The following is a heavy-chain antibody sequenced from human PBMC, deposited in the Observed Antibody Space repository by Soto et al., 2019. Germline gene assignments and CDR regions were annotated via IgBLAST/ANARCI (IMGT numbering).Heavy chain of an antibody. D-gene: IGHD3-9*01. CDR2: IIPIFGTA. CDR3: ARDGPGPHGYDILTGYYD. V-gene: IGHV1-69*13. Sequence: GASVKVSCKASGGTFSSYAISWVRQAPGQGLEWMGGIIPIFGTANYAQKFQGRVTITADESTSTAYMELSSLRSEDTAVYYCARDGPGPHGYDILTGYYDWGQGTLVTVSS. CDR1: GGTFSSYA. J-gene: IGHJ4*02.